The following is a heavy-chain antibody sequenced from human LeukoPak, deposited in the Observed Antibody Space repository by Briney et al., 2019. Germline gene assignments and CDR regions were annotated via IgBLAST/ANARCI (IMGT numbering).Heavy chain of an antibody. CDR3: ARVDDLDAFDI. Sequence: GGSLRLSCVTSGFTFSNHAMHWVRQGPGKGLEWVAVISDDGTSKFYADSVKGRFTIFRDNSKNTLFLQVNSLRPEDTAMYYCARVDDLDAFDIWGQGTLVTVSS. D-gene: IGHD2-2*03. CDR1: GFTFSNHA. V-gene: IGHV3-30*04. CDR2: ISDDGTSK. J-gene: IGHJ3*02.